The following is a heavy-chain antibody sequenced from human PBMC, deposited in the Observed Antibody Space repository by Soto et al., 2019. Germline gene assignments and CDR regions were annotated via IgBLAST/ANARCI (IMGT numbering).Heavy chain of an antibody. D-gene: IGHD3-22*01. Sequence: GGSLRLSCAASGFSFRYYGMHWVRQAPDKGLEWVAVISFDGDTKDYADSVKGRFTVSRDNSKNTLYLQMNSLRAEDTAVYYCARDWNYYDSSGYSYPLGQFDYWGQGTLVTVSS. CDR2: ISFDGDTK. J-gene: IGHJ4*02. V-gene: IGHV3-30*03. CDR3: ARDWNYYDSSGYSYPLGQFDY. CDR1: GFSFRYYG.